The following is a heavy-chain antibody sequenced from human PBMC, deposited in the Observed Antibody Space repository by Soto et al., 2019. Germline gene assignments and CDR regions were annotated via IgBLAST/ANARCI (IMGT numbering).Heavy chain of an antibody. CDR2: IVGRGSTT. CDR1: GVTFSSYA. J-gene: IGHJ4*02. Sequence: PVGSLRLPCAASGVTFSSYAISRVLQAPGKGLGWVASIVGRGSTTYYADSVKGRFTISRDKSKNTLYLKMNSLCAEDTAVYYCAKYLTVAPYFDYWGQGTLVTVSX. CDR3: AKYLTVAPYFDY. D-gene: IGHD4-17*01. V-gene: IGHV3-23*01.